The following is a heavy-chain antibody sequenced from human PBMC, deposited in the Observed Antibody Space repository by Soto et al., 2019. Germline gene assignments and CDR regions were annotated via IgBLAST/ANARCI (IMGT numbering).Heavy chain of an antibody. D-gene: IGHD6-6*01. V-gene: IGHV1-69*06. CDR2: IIPIFGTA. J-gene: IGHJ5*02. Sequence: SVKVSCKASGGTFSSYAIGWVRQAPGQGLEWMGGIIPIFGTANYAQKFQGRVTITADKSTSTAYMELSSLRSEDTAVYYCARSVAARPDWFDPWGQGTLVTISS. CDR1: GGTFSSYA. CDR3: ARSVAARPDWFDP.